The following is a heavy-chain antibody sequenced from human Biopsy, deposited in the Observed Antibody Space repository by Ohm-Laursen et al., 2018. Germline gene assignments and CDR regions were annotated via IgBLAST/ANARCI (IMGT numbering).Heavy chain of an antibody. V-gene: IGHV4-38-2*02. CDR2: IYHSGST. J-gene: IGHJ4*02. CDR3: ARGQALKSFDY. CDR1: GYSISSGYD. Sequence: SETLSLTCTVSGYSISSGYDWGWIRQPPGKGLEWIGSIYHSGSTYYNPSLKSRVTISVDTSKNQFSLKLSSVTAADTAGYYCARGQALKSFDYWGQGTLVTVSS.